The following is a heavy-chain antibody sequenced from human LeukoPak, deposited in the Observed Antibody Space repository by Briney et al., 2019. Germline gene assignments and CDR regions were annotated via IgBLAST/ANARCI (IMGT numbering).Heavy chain of an antibody. CDR1: GFTFSSYA. CDR2: IGGSGGST. J-gene: IGHJ4*02. V-gene: IGHV3-23*01. Sequence: GKSLRLSCSASGFTFSSYAMRCVRQAPGKGLEWVSAIGGSGGSTYYADAVKGRFTISRDNSKNTLYLQMNSLRAEDTAVYYCAKAGGYDYVDYWGQGTLVTVSS. D-gene: IGHD6-13*01. CDR3: AKAGGYDYVDY.